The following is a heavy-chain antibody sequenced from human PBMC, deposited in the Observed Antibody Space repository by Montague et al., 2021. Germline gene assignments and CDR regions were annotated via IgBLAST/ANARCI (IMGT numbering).Heavy chain of an antibody. CDR1: GFSFSSYW. J-gene: IGHJ3*02. CDR3: ARNLASAAPGAFDI. V-gene: IGHV3-74*01. Sequence: SLRLSCAASGFSFSSYWMHWVRQAPGKGLLWVSRITLDGSSTTFTDSVKGRFTTSRDNAKATLYLQMNSLRVEDTAVCYCARNLASAAPGAFDIWGQGTMVTVSS. CDR2: ITLDGSST. D-gene: IGHD6-13*01.